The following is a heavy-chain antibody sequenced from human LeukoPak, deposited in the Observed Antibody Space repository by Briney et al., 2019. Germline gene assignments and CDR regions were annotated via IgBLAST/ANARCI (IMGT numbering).Heavy chain of an antibody. D-gene: IGHD3-10*01. J-gene: IGHJ1*01. CDR3: AKDQGYYGSGSYKEYFQH. V-gene: IGHV3-23*01. CDR2: ISGSGDST. CDR1: GFTFSNYA. Sequence: GGSLRLSCAASGFTFSNYAMSWVRQAPGKGLEWVSAISGSGDSTYYADSVKGRFTISRDNSKNTLYLQLNSLRAEDTAVYYCAKDQGYYGSGSYKEYFQHWGQGTLVTVSS.